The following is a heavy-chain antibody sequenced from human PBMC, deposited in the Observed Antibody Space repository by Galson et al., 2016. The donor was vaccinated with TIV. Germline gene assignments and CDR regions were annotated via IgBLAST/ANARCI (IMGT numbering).Heavy chain of an antibody. CDR1: GFSLSTSGVG. CDR2: IYWDDDK. CDR3: AHRRTLYSDYRYACDI. D-gene: IGHD5-12*01. J-gene: IGHJ3*02. Sequence: PALVKPTQTLTLTCTFSGFSLSTSGVGVGWIRQPPGKALEWLALIYWDDDKRYSPSLKSRLTITKDTSKNQVVLTMTNMDPVDTGTYYCAHRRTLYSDYRYACDIWGQGTMVTVSS. V-gene: IGHV2-5*02.